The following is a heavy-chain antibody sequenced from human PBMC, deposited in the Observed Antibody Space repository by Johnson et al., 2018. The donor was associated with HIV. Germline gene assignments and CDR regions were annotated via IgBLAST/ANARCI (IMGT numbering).Heavy chain of an antibody. Sequence: EVQLVESGGGVVQPGRSLRLSCAASGFTFSSYWMHWVRQAPGKGLVWVSRINSDGSSTSYADSVKGRFTISRDNSKNSLYLQMNSLRAEDTAVYYCARQLGSDAFDIWGQGTMVTVSS. D-gene: IGHD7-27*01. CDR1: GFTFSSYW. CDR3: ARQLGSDAFDI. J-gene: IGHJ3*02. CDR2: INSDGSST. V-gene: IGHV3-74*02.